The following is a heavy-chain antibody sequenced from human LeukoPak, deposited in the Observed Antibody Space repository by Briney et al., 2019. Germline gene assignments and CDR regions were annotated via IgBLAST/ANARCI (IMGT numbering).Heavy chain of an antibody. D-gene: IGHD6-6*01. V-gene: IGHV4-34*01. CDR1: GGSFSGYY. J-gene: IGHJ5*02. CDR3: ARGSSSSFRSMGYNWFDP. Sequence: SETLSLTCAVYGGSFSGYYWSWIRQPPGKGLEWIGEINHSGSTNYNPSLKSRVTISVDTSKNQFSLKLSSVTAADTAVYYCARGSSSSFRSMGYNWFDPWGQGTLVTVSS. CDR2: INHSGST.